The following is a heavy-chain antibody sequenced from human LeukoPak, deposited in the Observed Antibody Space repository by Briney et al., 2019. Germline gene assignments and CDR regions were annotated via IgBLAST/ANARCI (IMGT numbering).Heavy chain of an antibody. V-gene: IGHV4-34*01. CDR3: ARLPVAVPGTYSDY. CDR2: INPSGST. CDR1: GGSFSGYY. Sequence: SETLSLTCAVYGGSFSGYYWNWIRQPPGKGLEWIGEINPSGSTNYNPSLNSRVIISVDTSKTQFSVKVRSVTAADTAVYYCARLPVAVPGTYSDYWGQGTLVTVSS. D-gene: IGHD6-19*01. J-gene: IGHJ4*02.